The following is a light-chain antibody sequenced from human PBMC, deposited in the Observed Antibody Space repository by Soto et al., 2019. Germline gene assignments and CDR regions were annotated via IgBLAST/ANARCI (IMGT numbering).Light chain of an antibody. CDR1: QSITSS. CDR3: QQSYSTPYT. CDR2: TAS. J-gene: IGKJ2*01. Sequence: DIQLTHTPSSLSASVGDRVTITCRSSQSITSSLNWYQQKPGKAPNLLIYTASNLQSGVPSRFSGSGSGTDFTLTISSLHPEDFATYYCQQSYSTPYTFGQGTKVDIK. V-gene: IGKV1-39*01.